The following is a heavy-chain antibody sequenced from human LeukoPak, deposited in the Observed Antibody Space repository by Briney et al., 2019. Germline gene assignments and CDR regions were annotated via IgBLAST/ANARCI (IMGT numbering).Heavy chain of an antibody. CDR3: ARATVTPYYYYYYYMDV. D-gene: IGHD4-17*01. Sequence: GGSLRLSCAASGFTFSSYSMNWVRQAPGKGLEWVSYISSSGSTIYYADSVKGRFTISRDNAKNSLYLQMNSLRAEDTAVYYCARATVTPYYYYYYYMDVWGKGTTVTISS. CDR2: ISSSGSTI. CDR1: GFTFSSYS. J-gene: IGHJ6*03. V-gene: IGHV3-48*04.